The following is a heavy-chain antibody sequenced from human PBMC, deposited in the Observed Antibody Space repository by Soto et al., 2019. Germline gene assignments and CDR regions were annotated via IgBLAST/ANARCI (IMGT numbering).Heavy chain of an antibody. CDR1: GYIFTDCY. CDR2: ISVHNGNT. J-gene: IGHJ6*02. Sequence: ASVKVSCKSSGYIFTDCYIHWVRQAPGQGLEWMGWISVHNGNTNYAQKLQGRVTMTTDTSTSTAYMELRSLRSDDTAVYYCASSYYYGSGSLSGHYYFGMDVWGQGTTVTVSS. CDR3: ASSYYYGSGSLSGHYYFGMDV. V-gene: IGHV1-18*04. D-gene: IGHD3-10*01.